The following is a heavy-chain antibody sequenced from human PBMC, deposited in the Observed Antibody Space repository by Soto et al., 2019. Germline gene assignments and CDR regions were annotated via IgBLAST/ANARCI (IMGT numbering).Heavy chain of an antibody. CDR1: GYTFTSYA. CDR3: ARGITPPTRLAY. D-gene: IGHD1-20*01. CDR2: INAGNGNT. V-gene: IGHV1-3*05. Sequence: QVQLVQSGAEEKKPGASVKVSCKASGYTFTSYAMHWVRQAPGQRLEWMGWINAGNGNTKYSQKFQGRVTITRDTSASTAYMELTSLRSEATGVYYCARGITPPTRLAYWGHGTLVPVSS. J-gene: IGHJ4*01.